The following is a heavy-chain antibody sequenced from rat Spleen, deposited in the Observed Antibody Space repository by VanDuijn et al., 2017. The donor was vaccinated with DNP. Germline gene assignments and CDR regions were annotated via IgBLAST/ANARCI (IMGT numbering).Heavy chain of an antibody. J-gene: IGHJ2*01. D-gene: IGHD1-7*01. V-gene: IGHV3-1*01. CDR3: ARWTRYFDY. CDR1: GSSITSNY. Sequence: EVQLLESGSGLVKPSQSLSLTCSVTGSSITSNYWGWIRKFPGNKLEYIGHISYSGSTNYNPSLRSRLSITRDTSKNHFFLHLNSVTTENTATYYCARWTRYFDYWGQGVMVTVSS. CDR2: ISYSGST.